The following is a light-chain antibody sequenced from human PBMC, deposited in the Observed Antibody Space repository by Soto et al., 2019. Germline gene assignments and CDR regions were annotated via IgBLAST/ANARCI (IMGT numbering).Light chain of an antibody. CDR3: QQYNNWPWT. Sequence: EIVMTQSPATVSVSPGERATLSCRASQSVSSNLAWYQQKAGQAPRLLIYGASTRATGIPARFSGSGSGTEFTLTISSLQYEDFAVYYCQQYNNWPWTFGQGTKVEIK. CDR2: GAS. CDR1: QSVSSN. J-gene: IGKJ1*01. V-gene: IGKV3-15*01.